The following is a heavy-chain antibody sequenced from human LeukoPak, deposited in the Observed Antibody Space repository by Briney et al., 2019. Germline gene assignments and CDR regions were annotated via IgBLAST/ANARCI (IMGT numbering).Heavy chain of an antibody. CDR2: INPSGGST. Sequence: ASMKVSCKASGYTFTSYYMHWVRQAPGQGLEWMGIINPSGGSTSYAQKFQGRVTMTRDTSTSTVYMELSSLRSEDTAVYYCASLLWFGESRYYYGMDVWGQGTTVTVSS. D-gene: IGHD3-10*01. CDR3: ASLLWFGESRYYYGMDV. CDR1: GYTFTSYY. J-gene: IGHJ6*02. V-gene: IGHV1-46*01.